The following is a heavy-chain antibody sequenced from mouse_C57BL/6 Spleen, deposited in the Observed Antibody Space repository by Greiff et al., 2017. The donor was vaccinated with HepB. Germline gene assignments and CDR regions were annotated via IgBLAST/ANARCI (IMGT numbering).Heavy chain of an antibody. CDR3: AREAQATSFAMDY. J-gene: IGHJ4*01. D-gene: IGHD3-2*02. V-gene: IGHV1-7*01. CDR1: GYTFTSYW. CDR2: INPSSGYT. Sequence: QVHVKQSGAELAKPGASVKLSCKASGYTFTSYWMHWVKQRPGQGLEWIGYINPSSGYTKYNQKFKDKATLTADKSSSTAYMQLSSLTYEDSAVYYCAREAQATSFAMDYWGQGTSVTVSS.